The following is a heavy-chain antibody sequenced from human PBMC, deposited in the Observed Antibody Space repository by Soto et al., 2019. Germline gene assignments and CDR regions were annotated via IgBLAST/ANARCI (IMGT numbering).Heavy chain of an antibody. V-gene: IGHV3-48*01. CDR3: ARGGILNDYGDKRGDFAFDI. D-gene: IGHD4-17*01. J-gene: IGHJ3*02. CDR2: ISSSSSTI. Sequence: GGSLRLSCAASGFTFSSYSMNWVRQAPGKGLEWVSYISSSSSTIYYADSVKGRFTISRDNAKNSLYLQMNSLRAEDTAVYYCARGGILNDYGDKRGDFAFDIWGQGTMVTVSS. CDR1: GFTFSSYS.